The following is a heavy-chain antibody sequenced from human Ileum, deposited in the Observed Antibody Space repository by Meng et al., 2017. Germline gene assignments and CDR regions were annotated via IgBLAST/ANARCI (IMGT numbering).Heavy chain of an antibody. CDR1: SGSISSNTY. Sequence: QVQLQESGPGLVRPSGTLSLTCAVSSGSISSNTYWSWVRQPPGKGLEWIGQISHSGSAYYNPSLKSRVTMSVDTSKNQFSLKLSSVTAADTAVYYCARGGGRYGPDFDYWGQGTLVTVSS. CDR3: ARGGGRYGPDFDY. CDR2: ISHSGSA. V-gene: IGHV4-4*02. D-gene: IGHD3-16*01. J-gene: IGHJ4*02.